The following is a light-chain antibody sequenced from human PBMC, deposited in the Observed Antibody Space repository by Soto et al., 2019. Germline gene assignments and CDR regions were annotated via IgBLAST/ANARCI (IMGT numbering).Light chain of an antibody. J-gene: IGLJ2*01. V-gene: IGLV3-21*04. CDR3: RVWDSSSDHPPYVV. CDR2: YDS. Sequence: SYELTQPPSVSVAPGKTVRITCGGNNIGSKSVHWYQQKPGQAPVLVIYYDSDRPSGIPERFSGSNSGNTATLTISRVEAGDEADYYCRVWDSSSDHPPYVVFGGGTKLTVL. CDR1: NIGSKS.